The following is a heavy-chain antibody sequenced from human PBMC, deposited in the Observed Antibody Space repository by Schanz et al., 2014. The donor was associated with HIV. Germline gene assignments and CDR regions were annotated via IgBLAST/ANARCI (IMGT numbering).Heavy chain of an antibody. Sequence: EVQLVESGGGLVKPGGSLRLSCAASGFAVSSNFLNWVRQTPGKGLEWVSFTSSEGTTYYADSVKGRFTISRDISRNTIYLQMNGLRGEDTAVYYCRAWLLGDRMDVWGQGTTVAVSS. D-gene: IGHD3-22*01. CDR3: RAWLLGDRMDV. CDR1: GFAVSSNF. CDR2: TSSEGTT. V-gene: IGHV3-53*01. J-gene: IGHJ6*02.